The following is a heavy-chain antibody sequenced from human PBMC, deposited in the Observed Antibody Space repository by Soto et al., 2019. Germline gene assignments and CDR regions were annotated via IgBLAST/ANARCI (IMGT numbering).Heavy chain of an antibody. Sequence: QVQLVESGGGVVQPGRSLRLSCAASGFMFSNHGMHWVGQAPGKGLEWVAVIWSDGNNRYYADSVKGRFTISRDNSKNTLYLQMNSLRAEDTAVYYCVRGDNWNDEASDYWGQGTLVTVSS. V-gene: IGHV3-33*01. CDR3: VRGDNWNDEASDY. J-gene: IGHJ4*02. CDR2: IWSDGNNR. CDR1: GFMFSNHG. D-gene: IGHD1-1*01.